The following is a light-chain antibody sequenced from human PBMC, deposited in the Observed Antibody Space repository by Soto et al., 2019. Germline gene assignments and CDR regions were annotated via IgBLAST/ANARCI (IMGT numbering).Light chain of an antibody. CDR2: DVS. CDR1: ISDVGSYNY. Sequence: QSVLTQPASVSGSPGQSITISCTGTISDVGSYNYVSWYQQYPGKAPKLMIYDVSTRPSGVSDRFSGSKSGNTASLTISGLRAEDEADYYCGSYTTSSNAVFGTWTKVTVL. V-gene: IGLV2-14*03. J-gene: IGLJ1*01. CDR3: GSYTTSSNAV.